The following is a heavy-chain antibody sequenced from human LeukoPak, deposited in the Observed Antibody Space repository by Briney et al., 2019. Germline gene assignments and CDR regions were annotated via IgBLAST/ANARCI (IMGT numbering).Heavy chain of an antibody. D-gene: IGHD2-2*01. J-gene: IGHJ5*02. CDR2: FDPEDGET. CDR3: RGVSSSTSLNWFDP. Sequence: GASVKVSCKVSGYTLTGLSMHWVRQAPGKGLEWMGGFDPEDGETIYAQKFQGRVTMTEDTSTDTAYMELSSLRSEDTAVYYCRGVSSSTSLNWFDPWGQGTLVTVSS. V-gene: IGHV1-24*01. CDR1: GYTLTGLS.